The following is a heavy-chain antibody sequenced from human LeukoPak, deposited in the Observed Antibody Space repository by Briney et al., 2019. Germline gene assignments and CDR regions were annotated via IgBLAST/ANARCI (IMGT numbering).Heavy chain of an antibody. D-gene: IGHD6-13*01. CDR3: ARVAASQHGKAFDY. Sequence: SVKVSCKASGGTFSSYAISWVRQAPGQGLEWMGGIIPIFGTANYAQKFQGRVTITADESTSTAYMELSSLRSEDTAVYYCARVAASQHGKAFDYWGQGTLDTVSS. CDR1: GGTFSSYA. CDR2: IIPIFGTA. V-gene: IGHV1-69*13. J-gene: IGHJ4*02.